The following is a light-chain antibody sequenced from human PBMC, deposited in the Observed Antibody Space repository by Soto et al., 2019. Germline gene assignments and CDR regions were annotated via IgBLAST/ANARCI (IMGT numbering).Light chain of an antibody. CDR1: SSDIGTNY. Sequence: QLVLTQPPSASGTPGQRVTISCSGTSSDIGTNYVYWYQQLPGTAPKLLIYRNNQRPSGVPDRFSGSKSGTSASLAISGLGSEDEAHYFCATWSGGLIGWLFGGGTKLTVL. V-gene: IGLV1-47*01. CDR2: RNN. CDR3: ATWSGGLIGWL. J-gene: IGLJ3*02.